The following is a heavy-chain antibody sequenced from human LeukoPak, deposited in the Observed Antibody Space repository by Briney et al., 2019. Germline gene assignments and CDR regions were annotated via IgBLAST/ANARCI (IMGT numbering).Heavy chain of an antibody. D-gene: IGHD3-16*02. CDR2: LNHSGST. Sequence: SDTLSLICAVYGGSFSGYYWSWIRQPPGKGLEWIGELNHSGSTNYNPSLKSRITISVDTSKNQFSLKLSSVTTADTAVDYCARHIARDYVWGSYRGGDGFDYWGQGTLVTVSS. CDR1: GGSFSGYY. CDR3: ARHIARDYVWGSYRGGDGFDY. V-gene: IGHV4-34*01. J-gene: IGHJ4*02.